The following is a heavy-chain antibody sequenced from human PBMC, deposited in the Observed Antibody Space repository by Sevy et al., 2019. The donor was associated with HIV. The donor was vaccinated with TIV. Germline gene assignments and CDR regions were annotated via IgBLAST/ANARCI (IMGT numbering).Heavy chain of an antibody. J-gene: IGHJ6*03. Sequence: SETLSLTCAVYGGSFSGYYWSWIRQPPGKGLEWIGEINHSGSTNYNPSLKSRVTISVDTSKNHFSLKLSSVTAADTDVYYCERVPGIAVAGLYYYYYMDVWGKGTTVTVSS. CDR2: INHSGST. V-gene: IGHV4-34*01. D-gene: IGHD6-19*01. CDR1: GGSFSGYY. CDR3: ERVPGIAVAGLYYYYYMDV.